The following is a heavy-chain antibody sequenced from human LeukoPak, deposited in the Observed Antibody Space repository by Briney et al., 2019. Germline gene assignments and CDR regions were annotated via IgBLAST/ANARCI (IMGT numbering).Heavy chain of an antibody. J-gene: IGHJ2*01. Sequence: GGSLRLSCATSGFTFSSYAMSWVRQAPGKGLEWVSYISSSGSTIYYADSVKGRFTISRDSAKNSLYLQMNSLRAEDTAVYYCAKDRDSSVPMYFDLWGRGTLVTVSS. D-gene: IGHD3-22*01. CDR3: AKDRDSSVPMYFDL. CDR2: ISSSGSTI. CDR1: GFTFSSYA. V-gene: IGHV3-48*04.